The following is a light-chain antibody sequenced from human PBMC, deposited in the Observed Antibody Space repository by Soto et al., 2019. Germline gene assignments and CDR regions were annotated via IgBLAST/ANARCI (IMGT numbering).Light chain of an antibody. Sequence: SYELTQPPSVSVAPGQTARIPCGGNDIGSQSVHWYQQRPGQAPVLVIFYDRERPSGIPDRFSGSNPGNTATLTISRVEAGDEADYYCQVWGRATDHVVFGGGTKLTVL. CDR3: QVWGRATDHVV. CDR2: YDR. CDR1: DIGSQS. J-gene: IGLJ3*02. V-gene: IGLV3-21*04.